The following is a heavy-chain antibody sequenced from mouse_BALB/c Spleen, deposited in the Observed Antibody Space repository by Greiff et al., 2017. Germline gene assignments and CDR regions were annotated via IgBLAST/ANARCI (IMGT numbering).Heavy chain of an antibody. CDR1: GFTFTDYY. CDR2: IRNKANGYTT. CDR3: ARDKDAMDY. V-gene: IGHV7-3*02. J-gene: IGHJ4*01. Sequence: EVMLVESGGGLVQPGGSLRLSCATSGFTFTDYYMSWVRQPPGKALEWLGFIRNKANGYTTEYSASVKGRFTISRDNSQSILYLQMNTLRAEDSATYYCARDKDAMDYWGQGTSVTVSS.